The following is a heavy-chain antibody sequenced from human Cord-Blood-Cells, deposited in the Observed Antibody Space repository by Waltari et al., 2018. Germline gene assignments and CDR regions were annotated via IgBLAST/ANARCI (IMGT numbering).Heavy chain of an antibody. CDR1: GYSISSGYY. Sequence: QVQLQESGPGLVKPSETLSLTCAVSGYSISSGYYWGWIRQPPGKGLAWIGSSNHSGSTYYHPALKSRVTISVDTSKNQFSLKLSSVTAADTAVYYCARDWVVGATAFDIWGQGTMVTVSS. CDR2: SNHSGST. D-gene: IGHD1-26*01. V-gene: IGHV4-38-2*02. CDR3: ARDWVVGATAFDI. J-gene: IGHJ3*02.